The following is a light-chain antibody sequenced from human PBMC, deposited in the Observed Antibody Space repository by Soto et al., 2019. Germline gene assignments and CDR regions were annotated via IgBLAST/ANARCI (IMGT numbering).Light chain of an antibody. CDR2: DVS. V-gene: IGLV2-11*01. Sequence: QSVLTQPASVSGSPGQSITISCTGTSSDVGGYNYVSWYQRHPGEAPKLLIYDVSERPSGVPDRFSGSKSGNTASLTISGLQAEDEADYFCCSFAGSHSVVFGGGTKVTVL. CDR1: SSDVGGYNY. J-gene: IGLJ3*02. CDR3: CSFAGSHSVV.